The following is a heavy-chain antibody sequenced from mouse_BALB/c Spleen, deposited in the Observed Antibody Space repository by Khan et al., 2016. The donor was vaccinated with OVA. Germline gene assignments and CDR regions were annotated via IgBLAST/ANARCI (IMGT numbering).Heavy chain of an antibody. V-gene: IGHV1S137*01. CDR3: AKDWAAWFAY. J-gene: IGHJ3*01. CDR1: GYTFTDYA. Sequence: QVQLQQSGAEVVRPGVSVKISCKASGYTFTDYAMHWVKQSPAKSLEWIGVISSFNGNTNYNQKFKGKATMTVDKSSSTAYMQLARLTSEDSAIYYGAKDWAAWFAYWGQGTLLTVSA. CDR2: ISSFNGNT. D-gene: IGHD4-1*01.